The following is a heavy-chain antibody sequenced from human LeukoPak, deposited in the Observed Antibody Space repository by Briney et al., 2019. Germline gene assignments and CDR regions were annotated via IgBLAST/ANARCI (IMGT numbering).Heavy chain of an antibody. J-gene: IGHJ4*02. Sequence: SETLSLTCTVSGGYISGFYWSWLRQPPEKGLEWIGYVHYSGSTNYNPSLKSRVIISVDTSKSQFSLELSSVTAADTAVYYCARQRDFWSGYFDYWGQGTLVTVSS. CDR3: ARQRDFWSGYFDY. CDR1: GGYISGFY. V-gene: IGHV4-59*08. D-gene: IGHD3-3*01. CDR2: VHYSGST.